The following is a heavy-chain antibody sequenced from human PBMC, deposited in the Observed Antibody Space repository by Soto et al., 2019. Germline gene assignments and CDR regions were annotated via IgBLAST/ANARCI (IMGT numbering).Heavy chain of an antibody. CDR3: AKWNGGFDY. CDR2: ISYDGSFK. D-gene: IGHD3-16*01. V-gene: IGHV3-30*18. CDR1: GFTFSSYG. J-gene: IGHJ4*02. Sequence: QVQMVESGGGVVQPGRSLRLSCAASGFTFSSYGMHWVRQAPGKGLEWVAVISYDGSFKYYADSVKGRFTISRDNSKNTLYLQMNSLRAEDTAVYYCAKWNGGFDYRGQGTPVTVSS.